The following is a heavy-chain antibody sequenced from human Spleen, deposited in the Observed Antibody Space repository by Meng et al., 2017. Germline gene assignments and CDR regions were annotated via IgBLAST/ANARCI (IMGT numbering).Heavy chain of an antibody. CDR1: GGSFSGYY. CDR2: INHGGIT. D-gene: IGHD3-10*01. J-gene: IGHJ5*02. V-gene: IGHV4-34*01. Sequence: QVQLQQWGAGLLKPSETLSLTCAVYGGSFSGYYCNWIRQPPGKGLEWIGEINHGGITNYNPSLKSRITISVDTSQKQFSLKLISVTAADTAVYYCARGPFRGVMMSWGQGTLVTVSS. CDR3: ARGPFRGVMMS.